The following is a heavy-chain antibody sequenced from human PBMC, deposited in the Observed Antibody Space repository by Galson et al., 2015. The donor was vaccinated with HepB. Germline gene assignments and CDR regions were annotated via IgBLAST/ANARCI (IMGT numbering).Heavy chain of an antibody. CDR1: GYTFTSYY. V-gene: IGHV1-46*01. CDR3: ARDLGLVVGDYVWGSYPQYYFDY. D-gene: IGHD3-16*02. J-gene: IGHJ4*02. CDR2: INPSGGST. Sequence: SVKVSCKASGYTFTSYYMHWVRQAPGQGLEWMGIINPSGGSTSYAQKFQGRVTMTRDTSTSTVYMELSSLRSEDTAVYYCARDLGLVVGDYVWGSYPQYYFDYWGQGTLVTASS.